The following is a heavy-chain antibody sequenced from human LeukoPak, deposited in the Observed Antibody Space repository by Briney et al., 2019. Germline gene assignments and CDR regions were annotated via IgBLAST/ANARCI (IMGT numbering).Heavy chain of an antibody. CDR3: ARVVVEAYYYDSSGSGPFDY. V-gene: IGHV1-2*02. CDR1: GYTFTAYY. J-gene: IGHJ4*02. Sequence: ASVKVSCKASGYTFTAYYMHWVRQAPGQGLEWMGWINPNSGGTNYAQKFQGRDSMTRDTSISTAYMELSRLRSDDTAVYYCARVVVEAYYYDSSGSGPFDYWGQGTLVTVSS. CDR2: INPNSGGT. D-gene: IGHD3-22*01.